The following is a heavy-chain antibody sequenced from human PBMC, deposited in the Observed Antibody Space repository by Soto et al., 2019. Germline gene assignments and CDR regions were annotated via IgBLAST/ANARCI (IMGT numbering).Heavy chain of an antibody. CDR3: ARGLTSITMIVVVRGALDI. J-gene: IGHJ3*02. V-gene: IGHV4-34*01. CDR2: INHSGST. Sequence: PSETLSLTCAVYGGSFSGYYWSWIRQPPGKGLEWIGEINHSGSTNYNPSLKSRVTISVDTSKNQFSLKLSSVTAADTAVYYCARGLTSITMIVVVRGALDIWGQGTMVTVSS. CDR1: GGSFSGYY. D-gene: IGHD3-22*01.